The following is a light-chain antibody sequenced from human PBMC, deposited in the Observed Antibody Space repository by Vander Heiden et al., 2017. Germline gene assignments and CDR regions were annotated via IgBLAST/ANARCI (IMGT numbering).Light chain of an antibody. Sequence: VTCSGDALPKQYAYWYQQKPGQAPVLVIYKDSERPSGIPERFSGSSSGTTVTLTISGVQAEDEADYYCQSADSSGTWVFGGGTKLTGL. J-gene: IGLJ3*02. V-gene: IGLV3-25*03. CDR3: QSADSSGTWV. CDR1: ALPKQY. CDR2: KDS.